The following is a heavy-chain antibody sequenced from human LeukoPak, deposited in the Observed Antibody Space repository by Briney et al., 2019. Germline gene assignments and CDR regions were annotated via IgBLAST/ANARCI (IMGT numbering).Heavy chain of an antibody. CDR2: IYPGDSDT. CDR1: GYSFTSYW. CDR3: ARGPTWIQLWLHWFDP. D-gene: IGHD5-18*01. J-gene: IGHJ5*02. V-gene: IGHV5-51*01. Sequence: GESLKISCKGSGYSFTSYWIGWVRQMPGKGLEWMGIIYPGDSDTRYSPSFQGQVTISADKSISTAYLQWSSLKASDTAMYYCARGPTWIQLWLHWFDPWGQGTLVTVS.